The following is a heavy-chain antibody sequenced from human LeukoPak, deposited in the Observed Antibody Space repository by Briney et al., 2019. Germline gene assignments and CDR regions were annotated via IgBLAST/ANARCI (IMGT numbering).Heavy chain of an antibody. CDR1: GGSISSYY. D-gene: IGHD1-26*01. CDR3: ARLIIVGATRYYYYYMDV. CDR2: IYYSGST. J-gene: IGHJ6*03. V-gene: IGHV4-59*01. Sequence: SETLSLTCTVSGGSISSYYWSWIRQPPGKGLEWLGYIYYSGSTNYNPSLKSRVTISVDTSKNQFSLKLSSVTAADTAVYYCARLIIVGATRYYYYYMDVWGKGTTVTVSS.